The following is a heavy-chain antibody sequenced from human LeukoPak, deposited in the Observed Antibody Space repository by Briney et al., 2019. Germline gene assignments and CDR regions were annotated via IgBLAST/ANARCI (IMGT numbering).Heavy chain of an antibody. CDR1: GFTFSSYA. J-gene: IGHJ4*02. CDR2: ISGSGGST. CDR3: AKKSIAARWSPNDC. Sequence: GGSLRLSCAASGFTFSSYAMSWVRQAPGKGLEWVSAISGSGGSTYYADSVKGRLTISRDNSKNTLYLQMNSLRAEDTAVYYCAKKSIAARWSPNDCWGQGTLVTVSS. D-gene: IGHD6-6*01. V-gene: IGHV3-23*01.